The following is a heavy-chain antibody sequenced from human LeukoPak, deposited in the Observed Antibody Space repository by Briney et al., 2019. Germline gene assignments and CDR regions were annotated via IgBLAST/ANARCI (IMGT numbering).Heavy chain of an antibody. CDR2: IYHGGTT. Sequence: SETLSLTCTVSGASINNGDYYWNWIRQPPGKGLEWLGSIYHGGTTFYNPSLQSRVTISLDKSKNQFSLRLSSVTAADTALYFCARHVGYCSTTRCYSFDYWGQGSLVTVSS. CDR3: ARHVGYCSTTRCYSFDY. V-gene: IGHV4-39*01. D-gene: IGHD2-2*01. CDR1: GASINNGDYY. J-gene: IGHJ4*02.